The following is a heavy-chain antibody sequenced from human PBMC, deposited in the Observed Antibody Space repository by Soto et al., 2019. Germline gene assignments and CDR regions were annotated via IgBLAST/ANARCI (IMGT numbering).Heavy chain of an antibody. CDR1: GGTISGYY. CDR3: ARASIAARLYLVN. Sequence: SETLSLTCTVTGGTISGYYWSWIRQAPGKGLEWIAYIYNSGSTYYNPSLKSRVTISVDTSKNQFSLKLSSVTAADTAVYYCARASIAARLYLVNWGQGTLVTVSS. D-gene: IGHD6-6*01. V-gene: IGHV4-59*12. J-gene: IGHJ4*02. CDR2: IYNSGST.